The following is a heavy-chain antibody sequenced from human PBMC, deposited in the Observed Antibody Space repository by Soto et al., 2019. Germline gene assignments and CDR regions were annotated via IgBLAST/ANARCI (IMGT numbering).Heavy chain of an antibody. Sequence: QVQLQQWGAGLLKPSETLSLTCAVYGGSFSDYYWSWIRQPPGKGLEWIGEINHSGSPNYNPSLKSRVTVSVDTSKNQLSLKLRSVTAADTAVYHCASRFSYYNGRDVWGQGTTVTVSS. D-gene: IGHD3-16*01. CDR1: GGSFSDYY. J-gene: IGHJ6*02. CDR3: ASRFSYYNGRDV. V-gene: IGHV4-34*01. CDR2: INHSGSP.